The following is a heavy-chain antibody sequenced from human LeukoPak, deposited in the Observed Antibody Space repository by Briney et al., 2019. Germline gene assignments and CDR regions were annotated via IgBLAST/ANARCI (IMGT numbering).Heavy chain of an antibody. CDR3: VRGPVPDIAFTFFDL. CDR2: IIPIFGTA. Sequence: ASVKVSCKASGGTFSSYAISWVRQAPGQGLEWMGGIIPIFGTANYAQKFQGRVTITTDESTSTAYMELSSLRSEDTAVYYCVRGPVPDIAFTFFDLWGQGTLVTVSS. V-gene: IGHV1-69*05. CDR1: GGTFSSYA. D-gene: IGHD3-16*01. J-gene: IGHJ4*02.